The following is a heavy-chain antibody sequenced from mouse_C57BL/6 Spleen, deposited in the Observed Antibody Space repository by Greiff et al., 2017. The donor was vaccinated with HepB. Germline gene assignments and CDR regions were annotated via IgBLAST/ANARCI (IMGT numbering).Heavy chain of an antibody. J-gene: IGHJ2*01. CDR3: ARDYSGISDREDFYG. CDR2: IDPSDSET. V-gene: IGHV1-52*01. Sequence: QVQLQQPGAELVRPGSSVKLSCKASGYTFTSYWMHWVKQRPIQGLEWIGNIDPSDSETHYNQKFKDKATFTVDKSSSTAYMQLSSLTSEDSAVYCCARDYSGISDREDFYGWGQVTTLTVS. D-gene: IGHD1-1*01. CDR1: GYTFTSYW.